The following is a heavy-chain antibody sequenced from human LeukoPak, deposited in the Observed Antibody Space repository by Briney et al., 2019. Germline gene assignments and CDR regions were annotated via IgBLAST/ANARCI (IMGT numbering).Heavy chain of an antibody. CDR1: GFTFSSYG. J-gene: IGHJ4*02. V-gene: IGHV3-23*01. CDR3: ARVERWLRSTPLYYFDY. D-gene: IGHD5-12*01. CDR2: ISGSGGST. Sequence: GGSLRLSCAASGFTFSSYGMHWVRQAPGKGLEWVSAISGSGGSTYYADSVKGRFTISRDNSKNTLYLQMNSLRAEDTAVYYCARVERWLRSTPLYYFDYWGQGTLVTVSS.